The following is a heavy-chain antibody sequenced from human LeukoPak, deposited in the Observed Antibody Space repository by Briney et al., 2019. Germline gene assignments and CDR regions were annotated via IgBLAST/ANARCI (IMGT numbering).Heavy chain of an antibody. J-gene: IGHJ4*02. V-gene: IGHV1-18*01. CDR3: ARDLRSPRGCPGNY. CDR1: GYTFTSYG. CDR2: ISTDNGNT. D-gene: IGHD6-19*01. Sequence: SVKVSCKASGYTFTSYGITWVRQAPGQGLEWMGWISTDNGNTNYAQKLQDRVTMTTDRSTNTAYMELRSLRSDDTAVYYCARDLRSPRGCPGNYWGQGTLVTVSS.